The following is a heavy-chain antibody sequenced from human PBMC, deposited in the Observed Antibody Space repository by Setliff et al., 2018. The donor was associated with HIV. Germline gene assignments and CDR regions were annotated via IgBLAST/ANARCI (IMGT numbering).Heavy chain of an antibody. CDR3: ASVPKERSASYYYYYYMDV. V-gene: IGHV4-31*11. D-gene: IGHD2-2*01. J-gene: IGHJ6*03. CDR1: GGSISSGGYY. Sequence: SETLSLTCAVYGGSISSGGYYWSWIRQHPGKGLEWIGYIYYSGSTYYNPSLKSRVTISVDTSKNQFSLKLSSVTAADTAVYYCASVPKERSASYYYYYYMDVWGQGTLVTVTS. CDR2: IYYSGST.